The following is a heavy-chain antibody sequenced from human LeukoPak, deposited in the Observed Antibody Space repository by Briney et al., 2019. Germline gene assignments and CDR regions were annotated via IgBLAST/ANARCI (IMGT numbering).Heavy chain of an antibody. D-gene: IGHD3-10*01. J-gene: IGHJ4*02. CDR1: GFTFSHYW. V-gene: IGHV3-7*03. CDR3: AKVRLCYYGSGSYSY. Sequence: GGSLRLSCAASGFTFSHYWMSWVRQAPGKGLEWVANIKQDGSEKYYVDSMKGRFTISRDNAKNSLYLQMNSLRAEDTAVYYCAKVRLCYYGSGSYSYWGQGTLVTVSS. CDR2: IKQDGSEK.